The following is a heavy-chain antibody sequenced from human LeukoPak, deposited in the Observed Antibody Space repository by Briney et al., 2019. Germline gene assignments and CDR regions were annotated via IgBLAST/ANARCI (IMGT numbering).Heavy chain of an antibody. D-gene: IGHD2-2*02. J-gene: IGHJ4*02. CDR3: STSKEGYCSSSSCYTDY. V-gene: IGHV3-15*01. CDR1: GFTFSSYW. Sequence: GGSLRLSCAASGFTFSSYWMSWVRQAPGKGLEWGGHIQSKSDGGTTDYAAPVKGRFTISRDDSKNTLYLQMNSLKTEDTAVYYCSTSKEGYCSSSSCYTDYWGQGTRVTVSS. CDR2: IQSKSDGGTT.